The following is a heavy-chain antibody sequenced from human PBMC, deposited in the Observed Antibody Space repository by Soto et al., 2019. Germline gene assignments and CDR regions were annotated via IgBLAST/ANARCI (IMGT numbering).Heavy chain of an antibody. CDR1: GGTFSSDA. D-gene: IGHD6-19*01. J-gene: IGHJ4*02. CDR2: LIPILGTT. CDR3: ARASGYVSGWYHDY. V-gene: IGHV1-69*13. Sequence: LVKVSCKASGGTFSSDAVSWVRQAPGQGLEWMGGLIPILGTTHYAQKFQGRVTITADESTNTAYMELSSLRSDDTAVYYCARASGYVSGWYHDYWGQGTRVTV.